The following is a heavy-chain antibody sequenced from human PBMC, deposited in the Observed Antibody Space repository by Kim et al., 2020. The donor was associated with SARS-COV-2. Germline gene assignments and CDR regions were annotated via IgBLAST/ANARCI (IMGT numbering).Heavy chain of an antibody. V-gene: IGHV4-34*01. CDR3: ARGRRITMVRDYYYGMDV. J-gene: IGHJ6*02. D-gene: IGHD3-10*01. CDR1: GGSFSGYY. Sequence: SETLPLTCAVYGGSFSGYYWSWIRQPPGKGLEWIGEINHSGSTNYNPSLKSRVTISVDTSKNQFSLKLSSVTAADTAVYYCARGRRITMVRDYYYGMDVWGQGTTVTVSS. CDR2: INHSGST.